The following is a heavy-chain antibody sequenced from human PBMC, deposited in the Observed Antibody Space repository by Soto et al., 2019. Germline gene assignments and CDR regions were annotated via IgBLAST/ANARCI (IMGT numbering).Heavy chain of an antibody. V-gene: IGHV1-69*13. CDR3: AKRRDGYIDY. CDR1: GGTFSSYA. J-gene: IGHJ4*02. Sequence: SVKVSCKASGGTFSSYAISWVRQAPGQGLEWMGGIIPIFGTANYAQKFQGRVTITADESTSTAYMELNSLRAEDTAVYYCAKRRDGYIDYWGQGTLVTVSS. D-gene: IGHD2-8*01. CDR2: IIPIFGTA.